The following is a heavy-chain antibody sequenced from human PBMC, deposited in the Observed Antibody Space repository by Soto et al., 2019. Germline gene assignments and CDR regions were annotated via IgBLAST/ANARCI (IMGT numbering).Heavy chain of an antibody. J-gene: IGHJ6*02. Sequence: QVQLVQSGAEVKKPGSSVKVSCKASGGTFSSYAISWVRQAPGQGLEWMGGIIPIFGTANYAQKFQGRVTITADESTSTAYMELSSLRSEDTAVYYCARVYCSSTSCLPITSMDVWGQGTTVTVSS. D-gene: IGHD2-2*01. CDR1: GGTFSSYA. CDR3: ARVYCSSTSCLPITSMDV. V-gene: IGHV1-69*01. CDR2: IIPIFGTA.